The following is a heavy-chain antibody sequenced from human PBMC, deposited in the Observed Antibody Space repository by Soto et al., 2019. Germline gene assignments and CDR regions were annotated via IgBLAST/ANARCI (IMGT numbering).Heavy chain of an antibody. CDR3: TRANWYSEY. Sequence: QVQLQESGPGLVKPSETLSLTCTVSGVSISNNYWSWIRQPPGKGLEWIGYIYYNGNTNYNPSLKSRVTMSVDTSRNQIYLKLTTVTAADTAVYYCTRANWYSEYWGQGTLVTVSS. V-gene: IGHV4-59*01. CDR1: GVSISNNY. D-gene: IGHD7-27*01. J-gene: IGHJ4*02. CDR2: IYYNGNT.